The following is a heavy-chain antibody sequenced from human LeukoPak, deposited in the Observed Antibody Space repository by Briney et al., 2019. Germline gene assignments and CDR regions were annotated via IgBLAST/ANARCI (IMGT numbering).Heavy chain of an antibody. CDR2: IRYDGSNK. V-gene: IGHV3-30*02. Sequence: GGSLRLSCATSGFTFSSFGMHWVRQAPGKGLNWVAFIRYDGSNKYYTDSVKGRFTISRDNAKNSLYLQMNSLRAEDTALYYCARTNYFDYWGQGTLVTVSS. D-gene: IGHD1-1*01. J-gene: IGHJ4*02. CDR1: GFTFSSFG. CDR3: ARTNYFDY.